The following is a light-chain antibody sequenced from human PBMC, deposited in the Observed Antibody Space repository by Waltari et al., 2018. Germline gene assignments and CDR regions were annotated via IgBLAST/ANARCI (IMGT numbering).Light chain of an antibody. CDR1: DSDIVPYNY. J-gene: IGLJ3*02. V-gene: IGLV2-14*03. CDR2: GVS. Sequence: QSALTQPASVSGSPGQSITISCTGTDSDIVPYNYVSWYQQHPARTPQPIIYGVSDRPPGVSNRFSGSKSGHTASLTISGLQAEDEADYYCSSFTRSRTWLFGGGTKVTVL. CDR3: SSFTRSRTWL.